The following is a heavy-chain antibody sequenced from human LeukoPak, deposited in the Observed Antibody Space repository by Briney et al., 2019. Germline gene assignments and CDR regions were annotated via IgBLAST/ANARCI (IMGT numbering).Heavy chain of an antibody. J-gene: IGHJ4*02. CDR3: ARQTGSGLFILP. CDR2: IYTSGST. V-gene: IGHV4-61*02. D-gene: IGHD3/OR15-3a*01. CDR1: GGSISSGSYY. Sequence: SETLSLTCTVSGGSISSGSYYWSWIRQPAGKGLEWIGRIYTSGSTNYNPSLKSRVTISVDTSKNQFSLKLSSVTAADMAVYYCARQTGSGLFILPGGQGTLVTVSS.